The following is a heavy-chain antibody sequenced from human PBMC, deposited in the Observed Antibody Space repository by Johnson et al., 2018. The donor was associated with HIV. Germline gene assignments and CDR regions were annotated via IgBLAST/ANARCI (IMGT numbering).Heavy chain of an antibody. CDR1: GFTFSDFR. D-gene: IGHD6-6*01. Sequence: VQLVESGGGVVQPGRSLRLSCTASGFTFSDFRMSWVRQAPGRGLEWVANINVDGREKYYVDSVEGRFTISRDNAKNSLYLQMNSLRAEDTAVYYCASYSSSDAFDIWGQGTMVTVSS. CDR3: ASYSSSDAFDI. CDR2: INVDGREK. J-gene: IGHJ3*02. V-gene: IGHV3-7*01.